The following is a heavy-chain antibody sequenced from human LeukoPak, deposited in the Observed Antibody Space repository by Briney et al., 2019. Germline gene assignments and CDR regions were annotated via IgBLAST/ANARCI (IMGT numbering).Heavy chain of an antibody. V-gene: IGHV3-53*01. CDR2: IYSGGST. J-gene: IGHJ4*02. CDR1: GFTVSSSF. D-gene: IGHD4-11*01. CDR3: VRDGVDYSFEY. Sequence: PGGSLRLSCAASGFTVSSSFMSWVRQAPGKGLEWVSVIYSGGSTYYADSVKGRFTISRDNPKNTLYLQMNSLRADDTAVYYCVRDGVDYSFEYWGQGTLVTVSS.